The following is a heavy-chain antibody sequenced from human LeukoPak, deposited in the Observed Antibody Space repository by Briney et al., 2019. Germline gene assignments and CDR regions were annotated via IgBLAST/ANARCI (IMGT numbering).Heavy chain of an antibody. CDR3: ARDHGYAFDY. CDR1: GFTFSNYE. V-gene: IGHV3-48*03. J-gene: IGHJ4*02. CDR2: ISSSGSRI. D-gene: IGHD5-12*01. Sequence: GGSLRLSCAVSGFTFSNYEMNWVRQAPGKGLEWVSYISSSGSRIYYADSVKGRFTMSRDNAKNSLYLQMNSLRDEDTAVNYCARDHGYAFDYWGQGTLVTVSS.